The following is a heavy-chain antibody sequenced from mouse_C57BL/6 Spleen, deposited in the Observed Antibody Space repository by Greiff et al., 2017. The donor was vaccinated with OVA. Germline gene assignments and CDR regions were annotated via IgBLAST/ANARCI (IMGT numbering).Heavy chain of an antibody. CDR2: ISDGGSYT. Sequence: EVKLMESGGGLVKPGGSLKLSCAASGFTFSSYAMSWVRQTPEKRLEWVATISDGGSYTYYPDNVKGRFTISRDNAKNNLYLQMSHLKSEDTAMYYCARDYYYAMDYWGQGTSVTVSS. V-gene: IGHV5-4*01. J-gene: IGHJ4*01. CDR1: GFTFSSYA. CDR3: ARDYYYAMDY.